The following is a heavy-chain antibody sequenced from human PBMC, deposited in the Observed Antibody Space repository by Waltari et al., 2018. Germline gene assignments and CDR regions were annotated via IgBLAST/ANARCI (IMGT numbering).Heavy chain of an antibody. Sequence: QVQLVQSGAEVKKPGASVKVSCKASGYTFIDFDINWVRQVTGQGLEWMGWMNPRSGHTGYAPKFQGRVSMTGDTSTNTAYMELSGLRSEDTAVYFCAKTWDHYESGSYYGPWGQGTLVTVSS. J-gene: IGHJ5*02. V-gene: IGHV1-8*01. D-gene: IGHD3-10*01. CDR3: AKTWDHYESGSYYGP. CDR1: GYTFIDFD. CDR2: MNPRSGHT.